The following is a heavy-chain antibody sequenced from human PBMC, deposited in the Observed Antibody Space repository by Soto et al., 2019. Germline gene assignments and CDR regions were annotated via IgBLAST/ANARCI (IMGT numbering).Heavy chain of an antibody. J-gene: IGHJ4*02. CDR3: ARLIHCKTTSCYFDY. V-gene: IGHV4-59*08. Sequence: SETLSLTCTVSGGSTSSYYWSWIRQPPGKRLEWIGYIYYSGSTNYNPSLKSRVDISEDTSKNQFSLRLSSVTAADTAVFYCARLIHCKTTSCYFDYWGPGTLVTVSS. D-gene: IGHD2-2*01. CDR1: GGSTSSYY. CDR2: IYYSGST.